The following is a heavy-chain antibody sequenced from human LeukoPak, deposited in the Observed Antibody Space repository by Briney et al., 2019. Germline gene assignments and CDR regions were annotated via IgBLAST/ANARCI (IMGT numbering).Heavy chain of an antibody. CDR3: ARPTEEMATINAYFHY. J-gene: IGHJ4*02. D-gene: IGHD5-24*01. Sequence: ASVKVSCKASGYTFTSYDINWVRQATGQGLEWIGWMNPNSGNTGYAQKFQGRVTMTRNTSISTAYMELSSLRSEDTAVYYCARPTEEMATINAYFHYWGQGTLVTVSS. V-gene: IGHV1-8*01. CDR2: MNPNSGNT. CDR1: GYTFTSYD.